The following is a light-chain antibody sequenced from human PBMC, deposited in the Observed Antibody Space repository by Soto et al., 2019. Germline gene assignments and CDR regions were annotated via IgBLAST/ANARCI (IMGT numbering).Light chain of an antibody. V-gene: IGKV3-20*01. CDR1: QKVGRNY. CDR2: DAS. CDR3: HQYAAAPLT. J-gene: IGKJ4*01. Sequence: EIVLTQSPGTLSLSPGERATLSFRASQKVGRNYLAWFQQKPGQAPRLLIYDASSRATGIPDRFSGSGSGTDFTLSISRLEPEDFAVFYCHQYAAAPLTFGGGTKVEIK.